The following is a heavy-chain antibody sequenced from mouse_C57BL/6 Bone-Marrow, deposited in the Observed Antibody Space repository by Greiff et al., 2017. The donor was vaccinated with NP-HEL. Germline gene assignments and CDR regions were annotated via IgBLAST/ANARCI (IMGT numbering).Heavy chain of an antibody. D-gene: IGHD2-5*01. Sequence: EVQVVESGGGLVKPGGSLKLSCAASGFTFSSYAMSWVRQTPEKRLEWVATISDGGSYTYYPDNVKGRFTISRDNAKNNLYLQMSHLKSEDTAMYYCARRPPYYSNYAWFAYWGQGTLVTVSA. CDR2: ISDGGSYT. J-gene: IGHJ3*01. V-gene: IGHV5-4*01. CDR1: GFTFSSYA. CDR3: ARRPPYYSNYAWFAY.